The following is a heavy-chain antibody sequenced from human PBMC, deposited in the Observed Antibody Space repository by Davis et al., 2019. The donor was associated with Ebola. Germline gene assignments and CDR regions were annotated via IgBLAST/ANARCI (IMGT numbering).Heavy chain of an antibody. J-gene: IGHJ4*02. V-gene: IGHV3-9*01. D-gene: IGHD6-6*01. CDR1: GFTYDAYA. CDR3: ARDPGSSSFDY. CDR2: ILWRSGNI. Sequence: SLKISCAASGFTYDAYAMHWVRQAPGKGLEWVSGILWRSGNIGYADSVKGRFTISRDNAKNSLYLQMNSLRAEDTAVYYCARDPGSSSFDYWGQGSLVTVSS.